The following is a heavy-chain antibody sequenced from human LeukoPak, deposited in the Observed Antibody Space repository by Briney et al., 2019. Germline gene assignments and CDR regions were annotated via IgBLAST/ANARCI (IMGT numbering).Heavy chain of an antibody. Sequence: GESLKISCKGSGYSFTSYWIGWVRQMPGKGLEWMGIIYPGDSDTRYSPSFQGQVTISADKSISTAYLQWSSLKASDTAMHYCARHMSPQYYYDWDAFDIWGQGTMVTVSS. CDR3: ARHMSPQYYYDWDAFDI. CDR2: IYPGDSDT. CDR1: GYSFTSYW. J-gene: IGHJ3*02. V-gene: IGHV5-51*01. D-gene: IGHD3-22*01.